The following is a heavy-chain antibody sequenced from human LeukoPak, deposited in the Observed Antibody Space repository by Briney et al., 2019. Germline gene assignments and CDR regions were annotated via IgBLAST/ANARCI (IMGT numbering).Heavy chain of an antibody. Sequence: GRSLRLSCAASGFTFSSYGMHWVRQAPGKGLEWVAVIWYDGSNKYYAYSVKGRFTISRDNSKNTLYLQMNSLRAEDTAVYYCARDCSGGSCDAFDIWGQGTMVTASS. CDR3: ARDCSGGSCDAFDI. CDR2: IWYDGSNK. D-gene: IGHD2-15*01. CDR1: GFTFSSYG. V-gene: IGHV3-33*01. J-gene: IGHJ3*02.